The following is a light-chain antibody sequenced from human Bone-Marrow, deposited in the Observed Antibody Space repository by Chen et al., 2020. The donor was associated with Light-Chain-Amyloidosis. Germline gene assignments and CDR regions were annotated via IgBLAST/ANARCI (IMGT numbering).Light chain of an antibody. CDR1: NSGSTS. CDR2: VDS. Sequence: SYVLTQPSSVSVAPGQTATIACGGYNSGSTSVHWYQQTPGQAPLLVVYVDSDRPSGIPDRLSGANSGNTATLTISRVEAGDEADYYCQVWDRSSDRPVFGGGTKLTVL. J-gene: IGLJ3*02. V-gene: IGLV3-21*02. CDR3: QVWDRSSDRPV.